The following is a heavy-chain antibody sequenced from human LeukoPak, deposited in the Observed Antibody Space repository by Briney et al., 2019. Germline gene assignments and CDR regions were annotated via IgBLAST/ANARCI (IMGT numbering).Heavy chain of an antibody. CDR3: ARALGYCTNGVCPNHDAFDI. J-gene: IGHJ3*02. Sequence: SETLSLTCTVSGGSISGYYWSWIRQPASKRLEYIGRIYTSGSTIYNPSLKSRVAMSVDTSKNQFSLKLISVTTADTAVYYCARALGYCTNGVCPNHDAFDIWGQGTMVTVSS. CDR1: GGSISGYY. CDR2: IYTSGST. V-gene: IGHV4-4*07. D-gene: IGHD2-8*01.